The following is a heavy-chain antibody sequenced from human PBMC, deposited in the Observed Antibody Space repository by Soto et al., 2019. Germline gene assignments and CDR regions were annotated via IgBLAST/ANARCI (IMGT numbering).Heavy chain of an antibody. CDR3: ARGTPLGF. Sequence: PSETLSLTCAVSGGSLSSGGYSWSWIRQPPGKGLECIGYIYHSGSTYYNPSLKSRVTISVDRSKNQFSLKLSSVTAADTAVYYCARGTPLGFWGQGTLVTVSS. J-gene: IGHJ4*02. CDR2: IYHSGST. V-gene: IGHV4-30-2*01. D-gene: IGHD2-15*01. CDR1: GGSLSSGGYS.